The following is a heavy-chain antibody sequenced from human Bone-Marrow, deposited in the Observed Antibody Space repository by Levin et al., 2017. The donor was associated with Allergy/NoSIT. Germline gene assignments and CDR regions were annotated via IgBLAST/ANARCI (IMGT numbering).Heavy chain of an antibody. CDR3: ARDNYDILTGYAFDI. V-gene: IGHV1-18*01. J-gene: IGHJ3*02. Sequence: GASVKVSCKASGYTFTSYGISWVRQAPGQGLEWMGWISAYNGNTNYAQKLQGRVTMTTDTSTSTAYMELRSLRSDDTAVYYCARDNYDILTGYAFDIWGQGTMVTVSS. D-gene: IGHD3-9*01. CDR2: ISAYNGNT. CDR1: GYTFTSYG.